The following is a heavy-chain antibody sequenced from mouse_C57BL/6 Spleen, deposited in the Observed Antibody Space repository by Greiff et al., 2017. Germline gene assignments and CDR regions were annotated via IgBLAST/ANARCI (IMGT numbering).Heavy chain of an antibody. J-gene: IGHJ1*03. V-gene: IGHV1-53*01. CDR2: INPSNGGT. D-gene: IGHD1-1*01. CDR1: GYTFTSYW. CDR3: ARPHYGSSGYWYFDV. Sequence: QVQLQQPGTELVKPGASVKLSCKASGYTFTSYWMHWVKQRPGQGLEWIGNINPSNGGTNYNEKFKSKATLTVDKSSSTAYMQLSSLTSEDSAVYYCARPHYGSSGYWYFDVWGTGTTVTVSS.